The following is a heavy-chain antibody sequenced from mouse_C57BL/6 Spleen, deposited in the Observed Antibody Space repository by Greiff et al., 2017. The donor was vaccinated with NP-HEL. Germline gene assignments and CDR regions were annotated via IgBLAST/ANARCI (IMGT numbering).Heavy chain of an antibody. D-gene: IGHD1-1*01. Sequence: EVQLQQSGAELVRPGASVKLSCTASGFNIKDYYMHWVKQRPEQGLEWIGRIDPEDGDTEYAPKFQGKATMTADTSSNTAYLQLSSLTSEDTAVYYCTLNYYGSSWFAYWGQGTLVTVSA. CDR1: GFNIKDYY. CDR2: IDPEDGDT. CDR3: TLNYYGSSWFAY. V-gene: IGHV14-1*01. J-gene: IGHJ3*01.